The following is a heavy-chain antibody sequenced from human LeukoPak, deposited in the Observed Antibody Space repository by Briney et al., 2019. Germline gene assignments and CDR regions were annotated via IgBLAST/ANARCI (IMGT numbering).Heavy chain of an antibody. Sequence: GGSLKISCKGSGYNFTNSWIGWVRQMPGKGLEWMGIIYPGDSDTRYSPSFQGQVTFSADKSIGTAYLQWSSLRASDTAMYYCARQYNYGLFDYWGQGTLVTVSS. CDR1: GYNFTNSW. CDR2: IYPGDSDT. CDR3: ARQYNYGLFDY. D-gene: IGHD3-10*01. V-gene: IGHV5-51*01. J-gene: IGHJ4*02.